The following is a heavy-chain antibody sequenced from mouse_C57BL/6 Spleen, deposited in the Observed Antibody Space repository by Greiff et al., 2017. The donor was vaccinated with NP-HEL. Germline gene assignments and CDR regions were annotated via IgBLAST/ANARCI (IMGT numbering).Heavy chain of an antibody. CDR3: TRGITVVATNAMDY. CDR2: IDPETGGT. J-gene: IGHJ4*01. D-gene: IGHD1-1*01. CDR1: GYTFTDYE. Sequence: QVQLQQSGAELVRPGASVTLSCKASGYTFTDYEMHWVKQTPVHGLEWIGAIDPETGGTAYNQKFKGKAILTADKSSSTAYMELCSLTSEDSAVYYCTRGITVVATNAMDYWGQGTSVTVSS. V-gene: IGHV1-15*01.